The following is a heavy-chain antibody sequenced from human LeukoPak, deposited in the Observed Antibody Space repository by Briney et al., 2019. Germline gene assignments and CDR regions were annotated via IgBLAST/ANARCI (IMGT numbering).Heavy chain of an antibody. J-gene: IGHJ4*02. CDR3: VYFPADY. CDR1: GFTFSSYA. V-gene: IGHV3-30*04. D-gene: IGHD2-8*01. CDR2: ISYDGSNK. Sequence: GGSLRLSCAASGFTFSSYAMHWVRQAPGKGLEWVAVISYDGSNKYYADSVKGRFTISRDNSKNTLYLQMNSLRAEDTAVYYCVYFPADYWGQGTLVTVSS.